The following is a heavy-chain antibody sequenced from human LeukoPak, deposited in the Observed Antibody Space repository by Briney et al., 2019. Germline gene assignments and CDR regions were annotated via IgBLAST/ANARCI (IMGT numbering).Heavy chain of an antibody. CDR3: AGHMTGSLNWFDP. CDR2: ISSSGSTI. CDR1: GFTFSDYY. D-gene: IGHD2-15*01. V-gene: IGHV3-11*04. J-gene: IGHJ5*02. Sequence: GGSLRLSCAASGFTFSDYYVSWIRQAPGKGLEWVSYISSSGSTIYYADSVKGRFTISRDNAKNSLYLQMNSLRAEDTAVYYCAGHMTGSLNWFDPWGQGTLVTVSS.